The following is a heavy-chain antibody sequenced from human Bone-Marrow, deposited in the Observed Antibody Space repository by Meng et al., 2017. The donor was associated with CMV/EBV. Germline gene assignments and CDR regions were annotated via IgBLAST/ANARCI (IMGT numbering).Heavy chain of an antibody. Sequence: GESLKISCAASGFTFDDYGMSWVRQAPGKGLEWVSGINWNGGSTGYADSVKGRFTISRDNAKNSLYLQMNSLRAEDTAVYYCARDGLRFLRPPDYWGQGTLVTGSS. CDR1: GFTFDDYG. CDR2: INWNGGST. D-gene: IGHD3-3*01. V-gene: IGHV3-20*04. CDR3: ARDGLRFLRPPDY. J-gene: IGHJ4*02.